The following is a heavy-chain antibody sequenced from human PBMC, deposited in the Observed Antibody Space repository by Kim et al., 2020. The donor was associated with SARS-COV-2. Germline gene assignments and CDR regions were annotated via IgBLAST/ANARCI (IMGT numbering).Heavy chain of an antibody. D-gene: IGHD2-21*02. CDR3: ARVVTAITRWFDP. V-gene: IGHV1-18*01. J-gene: IGHJ5*02. Sequence: AQKLQGRVTMTTDTSTSTAYMELRSLRSDDTAVYYCARVVTAITRWFDPWGQGTLVTVSS.